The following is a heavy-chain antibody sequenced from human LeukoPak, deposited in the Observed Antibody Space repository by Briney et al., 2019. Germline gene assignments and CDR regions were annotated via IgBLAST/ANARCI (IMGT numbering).Heavy chain of an antibody. CDR3: ATCARNFYCYRFDY. V-gene: IGHV1-69*01. Sequence: SVKVSCTASGGIFSSYAISWVRQAPGQGLEWMGGIIPIFGTANYAQKFQGRVTITADESTSTAYMELSSLRSEDTAVYYCATCARNFYCYRFDYWGQGTLVTVSS. D-gene: IGHD2-2*02. CDR2: IIPIFGTA. CDR1: GGIFSSYA. J-gene: IGHJ4*02.